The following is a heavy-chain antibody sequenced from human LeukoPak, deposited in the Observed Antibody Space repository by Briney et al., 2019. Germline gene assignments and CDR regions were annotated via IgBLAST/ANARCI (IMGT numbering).Heavy chain of an antibody. CDR1: GGSITSYS. CDR3: ARVSAAAVEP. CDR2: ISYSGNT. V-gene: IGHV4-59*01. D-gene: IGHD6-13*01. J-gene: IGHJ6*04. Sequence: PSETLSLTCTVSGGSITSYSWSWIRQPPGKGLEYIGYISYSGNTNYNPSLKSRVSISLDTSKNQFSLKLRSVTAADTAVYYCARVSAAAVEPWGKGTTVTTSS.